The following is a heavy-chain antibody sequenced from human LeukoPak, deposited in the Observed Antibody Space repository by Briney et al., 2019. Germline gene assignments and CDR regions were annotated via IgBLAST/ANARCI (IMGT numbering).Heavy chain of an antibody. CDR1: GGTFSSYA. Sequence: SVKVSCKDSGGTFSSYAISWVRQAPGQGLEWMGGIIPIFGTANYAQKFQGRVTITADESTSTAYMELSSLRSEDTAVYYCARDRIAAAGTRDAFDIWGQGTMVTVSS. CDR3: ARDRIAAAGTRDAFDI. V-gene: IGHV1-69*13. D-gene: IGHD6-13*01. J-gene: IGHJ3*02. CDR2: IIPIFGTA.